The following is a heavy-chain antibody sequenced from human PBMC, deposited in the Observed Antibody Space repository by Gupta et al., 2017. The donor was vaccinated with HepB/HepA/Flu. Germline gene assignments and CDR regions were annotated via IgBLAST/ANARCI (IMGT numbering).Heavy chain of an antibody. CDR3: AAHPRVRTYYDFWSGYYTVDY. J-gene: IGHJ4*02. V-gene: IGHV1-8*01. D-gene: IGHD3-3*01. Sequence: VRQATGQGLEWMGWMNPNSGNTGYAQKFQGRVTMTRNTSISTAYMELSSLRSEDTAVYYCAAHPRVRTYYDFWSGYYTVDYWGQGTLVTVSS. CDR2: MNPNSGNT.